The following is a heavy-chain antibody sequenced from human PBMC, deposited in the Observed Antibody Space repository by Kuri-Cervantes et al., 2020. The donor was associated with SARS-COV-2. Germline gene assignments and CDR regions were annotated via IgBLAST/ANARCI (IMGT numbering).Heavy chain of an antibody. CDR3: ARAPIYCSSTSCYGAYGMDV. CDR2: IKQDGSEK. V-gene: IGHV3-7*05. Sequence: GGSLRLSCAASGFTFSSYWMSWVRQAPGKGLEWVANIKQDGSEKYYVDSVKGRFTISRDNAKNSLDLQMNSLRAEDTAVYYCARAPIYCSSTSCYGAYGMDVWGQGTTVTVSS. D-gene: IGHD2-2*01. CDR1: GFTFSSYW. J-gene: IGHJ6*02.